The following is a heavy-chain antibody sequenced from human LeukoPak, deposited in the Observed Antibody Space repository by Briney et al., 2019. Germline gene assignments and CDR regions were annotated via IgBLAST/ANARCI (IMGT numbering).Heavy chain of an antibody. CDR3: ATSSGGRIFGVVIAYFDY. CDR1: GYTFTGYY. V-gene: IGHV1-2*02. Sequence: ASVKVSCKASGYTFTGYYMHWVRQAPGEGLEWMGWINPNSGGANYAQKFQGRVTMTRDTSISTAYMELSRLRSDDTAVYYCATSSGGRIFGVVIAYFDYWGQGTLVTVSS. D-gene: IGHD3-3*02. CDR2: INPNSGGA. J-gene: IGHJ4*02.